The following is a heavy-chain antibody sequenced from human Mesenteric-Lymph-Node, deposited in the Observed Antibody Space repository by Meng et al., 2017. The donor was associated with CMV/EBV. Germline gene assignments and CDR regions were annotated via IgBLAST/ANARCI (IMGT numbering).Heavy chain of an antibody. V-gene: IGHV6-1*01. CDR2: TFYRSKWIN. CDR1: GDSVSSNRAA. D-gene: IGHD1-26*01. CDR3: ARSSGSSTYGDY. Sequence: LRLSCAISGDSVSSNRAAWNWIRQSPSRGLEWLGRTFYRSKWINEYAESVKSRITINPDTSKNQFSLQLNSVTPEDTAVYYCARSSGSSTYGDYWGQGTLVTVSS. J-gene: IGHJ4*02.